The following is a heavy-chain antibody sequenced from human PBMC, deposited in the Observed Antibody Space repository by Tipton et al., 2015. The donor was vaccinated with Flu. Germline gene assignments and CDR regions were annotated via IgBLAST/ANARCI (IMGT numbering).Heavy chain of an antibody. J-gene: IGHJ4*02. D-gene: IGHD6-6*01. CDR2: VYTSGNT. CDR1: GGSINSHY. Sequence: TLSLTCTVSGGSINSHYWSWIRQPAGKGLEWIGRVYTSGNTTYNPSLKSRVTMSLDASKNQFSLSLTSVTAADAAVYFCAKGRGAGSSSRVFVSWGQGALVTASS. V-gene: IGHV4-4*07. CDR3: AKGRGAGSSSRVFVS.